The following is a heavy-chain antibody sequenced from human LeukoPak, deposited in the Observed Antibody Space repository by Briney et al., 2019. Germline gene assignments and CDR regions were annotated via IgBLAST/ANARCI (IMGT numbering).Heavy chain of an antibody. CDR3: TRVGGIAARPGSYYYYYMDV. D-gene: IGHD6-6*01. V-gene: IGHV3-49*03. CDR2: IRSKAYGGTT. Sequence: GGSLRLSCTASGFTFGDYAMSWFRQVPGKGLEWVGFIRSKAYGGTTEYAASVKGRFTISRDDSKSIAYLQMNSLKTEDTAVYYCTRVGGIAARPGSYYYYYMDVWGKGTTVTVSS. J-gene: IGHJ6*03. CDR1: GFTFGDYA.